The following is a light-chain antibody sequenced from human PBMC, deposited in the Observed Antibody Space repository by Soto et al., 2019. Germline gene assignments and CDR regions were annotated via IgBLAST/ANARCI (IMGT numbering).Light chain of an antibody. CDR2: AVT. Sequence: QSVLTQPRSGSGFPGQSVTISCTGTSSDVGGYNYVSWFQQHPGKAPKLMIYAVTERPSGVPDRFSGSKSGNTASLTISGLQAEDEADYYCCSYAGTFTYVFGTGTKVTVL. CDR1: SSDVGGYNY. J-gene: IGLJ1*01. CDR3: CSYAGTFTYV. V-gene: IGLV2-11*01.